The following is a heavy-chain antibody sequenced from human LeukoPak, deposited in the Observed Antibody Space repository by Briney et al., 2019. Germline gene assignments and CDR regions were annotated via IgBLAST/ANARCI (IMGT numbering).Heavy chain of an antibody. D-gene: IGHD6-6*01. CDR1: GGSISSSSDY. J-gene: IGHJ4*02. CDR2: IYYSGNT. V-gene: IGHV4-39*01. CDR3: ARQSVRAIAIAARPGNYFDY. Sequence: SETLSLTCTVSGGSISSSSDYWGWIRQPPGKGLEWIGSIYYSGNTYYNPSLKSRVTISLDTSKNQFSLKLSSMTAADTAVYYCARQSVRAIAIAARPGNYFDYWGQGTLVTVSS.